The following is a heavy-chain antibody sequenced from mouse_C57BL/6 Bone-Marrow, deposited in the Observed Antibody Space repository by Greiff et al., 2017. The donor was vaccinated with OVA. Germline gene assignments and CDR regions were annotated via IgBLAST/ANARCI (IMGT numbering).Heavy chain of an antibody. CDR3: RAYKNDDYSYY. V-gene: IGHV3-6*01. Sequence: EVKLMESGPGLVKPSQSLSLTCSVTGYSITSGYYWNWIRQFPGNKLEWMGYISYDGSNNYNPSLKNRISITRDTSKNQFFLKLNSVTTEDTDTYYSRAYKNDDYSYYWGQGATLTLSS. D-gene: IGHD2-14*01. CDR1: GYSITSGYY. CDR2: ISYDGSN. J-gene: IGHJ2*01.